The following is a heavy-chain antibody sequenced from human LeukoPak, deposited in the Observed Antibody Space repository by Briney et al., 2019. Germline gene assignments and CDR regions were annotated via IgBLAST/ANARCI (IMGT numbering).Heavy chain of an antibody. CDR1: GVTFNSYW. J-gene: IGHJ1*01. CDR3: ARPPRGGNGGYFQY. Sequence: GGSLRLSCAASGVTFNSYWMSWVRQAPGKGLEWVANIKEDGSEKYYVDSVKGRFTISRDNAKNSLYLEMNSLRAEDRALYYCARPPRGGNGGYFQYWGQGTLVTVSS. V-gene: IGHV3-7*01. CDR2: IKEDGSEK.